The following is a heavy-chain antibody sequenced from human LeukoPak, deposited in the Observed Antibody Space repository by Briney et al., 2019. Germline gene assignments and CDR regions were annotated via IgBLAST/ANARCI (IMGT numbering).Heavy chain of an antibody. CDR2: IIPIFGTA. Sequence: SVKVSCKASGGTFSSYAISWVRQAPGQGLEWMGGIIPIFGTANYAQKFQGRVTITADESTSTAYMELSSLRSEDTAVYYCARSGCSGGSCYDYYYYGMDVWGKGTTVTVSS. CDR1: GGTFSSYA. J-gene: IGHJ6*04. CDR3: ARSGCSGGSCYDYYYYGMDV. V-gene: IGHV1-69*01. D-gene: IGHD2-15*01.